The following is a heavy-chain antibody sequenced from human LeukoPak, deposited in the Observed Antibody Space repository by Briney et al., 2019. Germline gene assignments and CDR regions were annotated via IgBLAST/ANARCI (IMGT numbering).Heavy chain of an antibody. CDR2: ISAYNGNT. D-gene: IGHD1-14*01. V-gene: IGHV1-18*04. J-gene: IGHJ6*02. Sequence: AASVKVSCRASGYTFTTYTISWVRQAPGQGLEWLGWISAYNGNTYYAQRPQGRVTMTTDTSTTTAYMELRSLTSDDTAVYFCARGPHHFYGMDVWGQGTTVTVS. CDR1: GYTFTTYT. CDR3: ARGPHHFYGMDV.